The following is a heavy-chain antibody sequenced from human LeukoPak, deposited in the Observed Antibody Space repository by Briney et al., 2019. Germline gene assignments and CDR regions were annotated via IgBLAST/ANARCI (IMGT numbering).Heavy chain of an antibody. Sequence: PGGSLRLSCAASGFTFSSYSMNWVRQAPGKGLEWVSSISSSSSYIYYADSVKGRFTISRDNAKNSLYLQMNSLRAEDTAVYYCASGKGHDFWSGYLSWFDPWGQGTLVTVSS. J-gene: IGHJ5*02. CDR3: ASGKGHDFWSGYLSWFDP. D-gene: IGHD3-3*01. V-gene: IGHV3-21*01. CDR1: GFTFSSYS. CDR2: ISSSSSYI.